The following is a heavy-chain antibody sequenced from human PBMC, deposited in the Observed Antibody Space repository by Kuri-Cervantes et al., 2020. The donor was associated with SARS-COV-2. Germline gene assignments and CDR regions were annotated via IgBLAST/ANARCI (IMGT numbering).Heavy chain of an antibody. V-gene: IGHV4-39*07. Sequence: SETLSLSCTVSGGSISSGSYYWSWIRQPPGKGLEWIGEINHSGSTNYNPSLKSRVTISVDTSKNQFSLKLSSVTAADTAVYYCARAVGYSYGFGYYYYMDVWGKGTTVTVSS. CDR3: ARAVGYSYGFGYYYYMDV. CDR1: GGSISSGSYY. D-gene: IGHD5-18*01. J-gene: IGHJ6*03. CDR2: INHSGST.